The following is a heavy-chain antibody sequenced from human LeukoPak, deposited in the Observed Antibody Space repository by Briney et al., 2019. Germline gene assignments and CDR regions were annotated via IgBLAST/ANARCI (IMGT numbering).Heavy chain of an antibody. Sequence: PGGSLRLSCAASGFTFSSYAMSWVRQAPGKGLEWVSAISGSGGSTYYADSVKGRFTISRDNSKNTLYLQMNSLRAEDTAVYYCAKDLIEIFGVVIVEVFGAFDYWGQGTLVTVSS. D-gene: IGHD3-3*01. CDR1: GFTFSSYA. V-gene: IGHV3-23*01. CDR2: ISGSGGST. J-gene: IGHJ4*02. CDR3: AKDLIEIFGVVIVEVFGAFDY.